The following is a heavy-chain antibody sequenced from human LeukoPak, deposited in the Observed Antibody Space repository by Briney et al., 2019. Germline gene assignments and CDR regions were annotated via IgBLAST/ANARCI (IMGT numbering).Heavy chain of an antibody. Sequence: GGSLRLSCAASGFTFSTYWMHWVRQAPGKGPVWVSRINNDGSSTSYADSVKGRFTISRDNAKNTLYLQMNSLRAEDTAVYYCARASYGSGSYYYYYYYALDVWGQGTTVTVSS. CDR2: INNDGSST. V-gene: IGHV3-74*01. CDR1: GFTFSTYW. D-gene: IGHD3-10*01. CDR3: ARASYGSGSYYYYYYYALDV. J-gene: IGHJ6*02.